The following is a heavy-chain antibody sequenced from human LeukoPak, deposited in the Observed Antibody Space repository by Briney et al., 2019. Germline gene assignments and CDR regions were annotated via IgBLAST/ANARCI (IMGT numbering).Heavy chain of an antibody. J-gene: IGHJ3*02. Sequence: GGSLRLSCAASGFTVSSNYMSWVRQAPGKGLEWVSVIDSGGSTYYADSVKGRFTISRDNSKNTLYLQMNSLRAEDTAVYYCASPRIYAFDIWGQGTMVTVSS. D-gene: IGHD2-15*01. V-gene: IGHV3-66*01. CDR1: GFTVSSNY. CDR3: ASPRIYAFDI. CDR2: IDSGGST.